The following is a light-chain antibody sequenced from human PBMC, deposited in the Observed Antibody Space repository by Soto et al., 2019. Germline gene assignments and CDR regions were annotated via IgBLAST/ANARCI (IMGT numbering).Light chain of an antibody. J-gene: IGKJ1*01. CDR2: GAS. Sequence: EIVLTQSPGTLSLSPGERATLSCTASQSVSSNYLAWYQQKPGQAPRLLIYGASSRATGFPDRFSGSGSGTDFTLTISRLEPEDFAVYYCQQYGNSWTFGQGTKVDIK. CDR3: QQYGNSWT. V-gene: IGKV3-20*01. CDR1: QSVSSNY.